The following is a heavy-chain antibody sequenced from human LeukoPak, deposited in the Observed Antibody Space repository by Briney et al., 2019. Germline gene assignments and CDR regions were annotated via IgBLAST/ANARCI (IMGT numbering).Heavy chain of an antibody. CDR1: GGSISSYY. D-gene: IGHD3-16*01. Sequence: SKTLSLTCTVSGGSISSYYWSWIRQPPGKGLEWIGYIYYSGSTNYNPSLKSRVTISVDTSKNQFFLKLSSVTAADTAVYYCARAVSQLGISSNWFDPWGQGTLVTVSS. V-gene: IGHV4-59*08. CDR3: ARAVSQLGISSNWFDP. J-gene: IGHJ5*02. CDR2: IYYSGST.